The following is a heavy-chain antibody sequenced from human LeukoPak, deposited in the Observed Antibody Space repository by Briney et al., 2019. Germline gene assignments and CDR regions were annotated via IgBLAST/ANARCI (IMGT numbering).Heavy chain of an antibody. CDR2: ISSSSSLI. V-gene: IGHV3-48*04. Sequence: GGSLRLSCAASGFTFSSYTMNWVRQAPGKGLEWVSYISSSSSLIYYADSVKGRFTVSRDNAKKSVDLQMNGLRVEDTAVYYCARDGDVCWGQGTLVTVSS. J-gene: IGHJ4*02. CDR1: GFTFSSYT. CDR3: ARDGDVC. D-gene: IGHD3-10*01.